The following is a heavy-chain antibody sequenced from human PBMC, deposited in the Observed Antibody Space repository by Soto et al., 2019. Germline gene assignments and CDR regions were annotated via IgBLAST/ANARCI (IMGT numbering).Heavy chain of an antibody. V-gene: IGHV1-2*04. CDR1: GYTFTGYY. CDR2: INPNSGGT. J-gene: IGHJ3*02. D-gene: IGHD4-17*01. Sequence: ASVKVSCKAYGYTFTGYYMHWVRQAPGQGLEWMGWINPNSGGTNYAQKFQGWVTMTRDTSISTACMELRRLRSDDTAVYYCALEGGDYGGNSGNDAFDIWGQGTMVTVSS. CDR3: ALEGGDYGGNSGNDAFDI.